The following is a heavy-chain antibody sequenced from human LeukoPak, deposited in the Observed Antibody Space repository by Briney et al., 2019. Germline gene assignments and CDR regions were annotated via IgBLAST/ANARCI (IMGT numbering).Heavy chain of an antibody. J-gene: IGHJ4*02. CDR2: MNPNSGNT. CDR1: GYTLTSYD. V-gene: IGHV1-8*01. CDR3: ARGGGKTYYDILTGYLEPQLVDY. D-gene: IGHD3-9*01. Sequence: ASVKVSCKASGYTLTSYDINWVRQATGQGLEWMGWMNPNSGNTGYAQKFQGRVTMTRNTSISTAYMELSSLRSEDTAVYYCARGGGKTYYDILTGYLEPQLVDYWGQGTLVTVSS.